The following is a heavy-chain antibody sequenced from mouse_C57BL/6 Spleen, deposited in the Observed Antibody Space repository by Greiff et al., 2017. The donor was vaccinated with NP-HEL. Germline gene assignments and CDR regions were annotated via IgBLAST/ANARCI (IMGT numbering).Heavy chain of an antibody. CDR1: GYSFTDYN. V-gene: IGHV1-39*01. J-gene: IGHJ2*01. CDR3: ARWREYDGYFDY. CDR2: INPNYGTT. Sequence: VQLQQSGPELVKPGASVKISCKASGYSFTDYNMNWVKQSNGKSLEWIGVINPNYGTTSYNQKFKGKATLTVDQSSSTAYMQLNSQPSEDYGVYYCARWREYDGYFDYWGQGTTLTVSS. D-gene: IGHD2-14*01.